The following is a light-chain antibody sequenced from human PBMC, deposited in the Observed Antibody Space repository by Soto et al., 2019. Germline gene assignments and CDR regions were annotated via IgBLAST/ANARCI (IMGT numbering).Light chain of an antibody. CDR2: GNS. V-gene: IGLV1-40*01. CDR1: SSNIGAGYN. Sequence: QSVLTQPPSVSGAPGQRVTISCTGRSSNIGAGYNVHWYQQLPGTAPKLLIYGNSNRPSGVPDRFSGSKSGTSASLAITGRQAEDEADYYCQSYDSSLSGWVFGGGTKLTVL. CDR3: QSYDSSLSGWV. J-gene: IGLJ3*02.